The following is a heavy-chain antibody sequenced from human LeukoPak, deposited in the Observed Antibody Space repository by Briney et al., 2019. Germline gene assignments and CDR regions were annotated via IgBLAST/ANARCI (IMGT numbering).Heavy chain of an antibody. Sequence: GGSLRLSCAASGFTFSSYWMHWVRQAPGKGLVWVSRINSDGSSTSYADSVKGRFTISRDNAKNTLYLQMNSLRAEDTAVYYCARGSRGYSYGYVEDWGQGTLVSVSS. CDR3: ARGSRGYSYGYVED. D-gene: IGHD5-18*01. J-gene: IGHJ4*02. V-gene: IGHV3-74*01. CDR1: GFTFSSYW. CDR2: INSDGSST.